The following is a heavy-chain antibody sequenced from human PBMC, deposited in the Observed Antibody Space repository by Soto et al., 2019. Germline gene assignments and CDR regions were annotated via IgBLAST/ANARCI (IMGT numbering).Heavy chain of an antibody. D-gene: IGHD6-19*01. J-gene: IGHJ6*02. Sequence: GESLKISCKGSGYSFTSYWIGWVRQMPGKGLEWMGIIYPGDSDTRYSPSFQGQVTISADKSISTAYLQWSSLKASDTAMYYCARQLAVAGTWYYYGMDVWGQGTTVTVSS. CDR2: IYPGDSDT. V-gene: IGHV5-51*01. CDR3: ARQLAVAGTWYYYGMDV. CDR1: GYSFTSYW.